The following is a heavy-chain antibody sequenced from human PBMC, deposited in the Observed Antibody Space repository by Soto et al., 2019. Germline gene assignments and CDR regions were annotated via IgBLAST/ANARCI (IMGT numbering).Heavy chain of an antibody. V-gene: IGHV3-23*01. J-gene: IGHJ4*02. Sequence: GGSLRLSCAASGFTFSSYAMIWVRQAPGKGLEWVSAISGSGGSTYYADSVKGRFTISRDNSKNTLYLQMNSLRAEDTAVYYCAKDDDRGSGKRPPDYWGQGTLVTVSS. CDR3: AKDDDRGSGKRPPDY. CDR2: ISGSGGST. CDR1: GFTFSSYA. D-gene: IGHD6-19*01.